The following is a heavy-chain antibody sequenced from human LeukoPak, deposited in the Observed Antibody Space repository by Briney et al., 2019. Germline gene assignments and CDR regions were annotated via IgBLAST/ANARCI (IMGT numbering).Heavy chain of an antibody. J-gene: IGHJ4*02. D-gene: IGHD3-10*01. CDR1: GYTFADYN. Sequence: ASVKVSCKASGYTFADYNIHWVRQAPGQGLEWMGWINPNSGGTNYAQRFQGMVTMTRDTSISTAYMDLGSLKSDDTATYFCSVWFGEFAHWGQGTLVTVSS. V-gene: IGHV1-2*02. CDR3: SVWFGEFAH. CDR2: INPNSGGT.